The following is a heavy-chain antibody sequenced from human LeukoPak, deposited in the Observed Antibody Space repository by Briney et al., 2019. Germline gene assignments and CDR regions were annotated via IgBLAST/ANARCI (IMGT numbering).Heavy chain of an antibody. Sequence: GESLKISCKGSGYSFTTYWINWVRQMPGKGLEWMGTIDPSDSYINYSPSFQGHVTISADKSISTAYLQWSSLKASDTAMYYCAGAGIAVAGNAEYFQHWGQGTLVTVSS. CDR1: GYSFTTYW. V-gene: IGHV5-10-1*01. CDR2: IDPSDSYI. CDR3: AGAGIAVAGNAEYFQH. J-gene: IGHJ1*01. D-gene: IGHD6-19*01.